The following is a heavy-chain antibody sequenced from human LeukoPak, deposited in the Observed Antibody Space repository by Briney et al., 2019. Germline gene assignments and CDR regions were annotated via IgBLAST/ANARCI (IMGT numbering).Heavy chain of an antibody. CDR2: IYYSGST. D-gene: IGHD2-2*01. CDR3: ARDNCGSTSCYGYYYYYMDV. CDR1: GGSISSYY. Sequence: SETLSLTCTVSGGSISSYYWSWIRQPPGKGLEWIGYIYYSGSTNYNPSLKSRVTISVDTSKNQLSLKLSSVTAADTAVYYCARDNCGSTSCYGYYYYYMDVWGKGATVTVSS. J-gene: IGHJ6*03. V-gene: IGHV4-59*01.